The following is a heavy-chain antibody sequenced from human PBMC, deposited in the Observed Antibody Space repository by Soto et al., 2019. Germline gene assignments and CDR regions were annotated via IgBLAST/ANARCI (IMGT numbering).Heavy chain of an antibody. V-gene: IGHV1-18*04. J-gene: IGHJ4*02. Sequence: EASVKVSCKASGYTFTSYGISWVRQAPGQGLEWMGWISAYNGNTNYAQKLQGRVTMTTDTSTSTAYMELRSLRSDDTAVYYCARDGGQESMVRGVIRYWGQGTLVTVSS. D-gene: IGHD3-10*01. CDR2: ISAYNGNT. CDR3: ARDGGQESMVRGVIRY. CDR1: GYTFTSYG.